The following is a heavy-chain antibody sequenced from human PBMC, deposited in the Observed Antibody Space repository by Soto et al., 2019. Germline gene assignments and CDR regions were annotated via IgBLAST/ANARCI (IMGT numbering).Heavy chain of an antibody. D-gene: IGHD6-19*01. CDR1: GFTVSSNY. Sequence: GGSLRLSCAASGFTVSSNYMSWVRQAPGKGLEWVSVIYSGGSTYYADSVKGRFTISRDNSKNTLYLQMNSLRAEDTAVYYCARERLGIAVAGTGGYFDYWGQGTLVTVSS. J-gene: IGHJ4*02. CDR3: ARERLGIAVAGTGGYFDY. CDR2: IYSGGST. V-gene: IGHV3-53*01.